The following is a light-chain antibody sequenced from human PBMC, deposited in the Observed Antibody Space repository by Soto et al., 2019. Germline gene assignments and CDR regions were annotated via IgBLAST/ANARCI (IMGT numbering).Light chain of an antibody. J-gene: IGKJ4*01. CDR2: DAS. Sequence: EVVLTQSPATLPLSPGQSPTLSCRSSQSVSSYLAWYQQKPGQAPRLLIYDASNRATGLPARFSGSGSGTDFTLSISSLEPEEFAVYYCQQRSNWPLTFGGGTKVDIK. CDR1: QSVSSY. CDR3: QQRSNWPLT. V-gene: IGKV3-11*01.